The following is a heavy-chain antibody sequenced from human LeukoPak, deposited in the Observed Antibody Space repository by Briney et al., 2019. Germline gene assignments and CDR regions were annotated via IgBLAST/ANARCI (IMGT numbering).Heavy chain of an antibody. V-gene: IGHV3-30-3*01. CDR3: ARVSPYSSGWTRGPFDY. J-gene: IGHJ4*02. Sequence: GGSLRLSCAASGFTFSSYAMHWVRQAPGKGLEWVAVISYDGSNKYYADSVKGRFTISRDNSKNTLYLQMNSLRAEDTAVYYCARVSPYSSGWTRGPFDYWGQGTLVTVSS. CDR1: GFTFSSYA. CDR2: ISYDGSNK. D-gene: IGHD6-19*01.